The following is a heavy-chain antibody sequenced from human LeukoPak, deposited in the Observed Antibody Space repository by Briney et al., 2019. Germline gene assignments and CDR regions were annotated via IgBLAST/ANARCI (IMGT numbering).Heavy chain of an antibody. D-gene: IGHD4-17*01. CDR1: GFTFSSYA. V-gene: IGHV3-23*01. J-gene: IGHJ4*02. Sequence: PGGSLRLSCAASGFTFSSYAMSWVRQAPGKGLEWVSAISGSGGSTYYADSVKGRFTISRDNSKNTLYLQMNSLRAEDTAVYYCATHSTVTIDLKEYYLDYWGQGTLVTVSS. CDR2: ISGSGGST. CDR3: ATHSTVTIDLKEYYLDY.